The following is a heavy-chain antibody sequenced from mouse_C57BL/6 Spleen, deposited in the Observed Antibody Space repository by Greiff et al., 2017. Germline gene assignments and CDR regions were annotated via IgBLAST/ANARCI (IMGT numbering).Heavy chain of an antibody. Sequence: QVQLQQPGAELVMPGASVKLSCKASGYTFTSYWMHWVKQRPGQGLEWIGELDPSASYTNYNQTLKGKSTLTVDKSSRKAYMQLSSLTSEDSAVYYCAREHGSSYDYFDYWGPGTTLTVSS. CDR1: GYTFTSYW. CDR2: LDPSASYT. J-gene: IGHJ2*01. D-gene: IGHD1-1*01. V-gene: IGHV1-69*01. CDR3: AREHGSSYDYFDY.